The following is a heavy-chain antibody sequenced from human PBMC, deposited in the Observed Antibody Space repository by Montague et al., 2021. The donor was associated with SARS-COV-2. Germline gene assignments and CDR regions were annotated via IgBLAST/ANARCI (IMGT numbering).Heavy chain of an antibody. CDR1: GGSVSCGDYS. V-gene: IGHV4-30-2*06. J-gene: IGHJ6*02. D-gene: IGHD3-10*01. Sequence: TLSLTCVVSGGSVSCGDYSWSWIRQSPGKGLEWIGYIYQSGSAYYNPSLKSRVTISIDTSNNQFSLNLRSVTAADTGLYYCATGTRVYGMDFWGQGTTGTVSS. CDR2: IYQSGSA. CDR3: ATGTRVYGMDF.